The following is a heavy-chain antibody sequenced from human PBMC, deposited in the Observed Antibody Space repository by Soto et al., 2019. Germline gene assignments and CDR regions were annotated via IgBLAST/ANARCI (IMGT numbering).Heavy chain of an antibody. Sequence: QVQLVQSGAEVKKPGSSVKVSCKPSGDTVNNYSFSWVRQAPGQGPAYMGGIIPIFGTPHYAQRFQGRVTMTADESTSTVYMELSSLTSEDTAVYYCARDMEDTTMLGSFDPWGQGTLVIVSS. CDR3: ARDMEDTTMLGSFDP. D-gene: IGHD5-18*01. J-gene: IGHJ5*02. CDR1: GDTVNNYS. V-gene: IGHV1-69*12. CDR2: IIPIFGTP.